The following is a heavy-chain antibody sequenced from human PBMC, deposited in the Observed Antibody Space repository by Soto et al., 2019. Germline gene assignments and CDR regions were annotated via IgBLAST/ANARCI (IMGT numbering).Heavy chain of an antibody. CDR2: IYYSGST. D-gene: IGHD2-21*01. CDR1: GGSISSYY. J-gene: IGHJ6*03. CDR3: ARGLTIPYYMDV. V-gene: IGHV4-59*01. Sequence: SETLSLTCTVSGGSISSYYWSWIRQPPGKGLEWIGYIYYSGSTNYNPSLKSRVTISVDTSKNQFSLKLSSVTAADTAVYYCARGLTIPYYMDVWGKGTPVTVSS.